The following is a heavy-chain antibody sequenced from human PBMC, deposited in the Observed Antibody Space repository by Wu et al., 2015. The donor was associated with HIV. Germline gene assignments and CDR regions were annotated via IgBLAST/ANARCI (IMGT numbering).Heavy chain of an antibody. Sequence: QVQLVQSGAEVKKPGSSVKVSCKASGGTFSSYAISWVRQAPGQGLEWMGRIIPIFGTANYAQKFQGRVTITADESTSTAYMELSSLRSEDTAVYYCASAPGYYDSSGYYRWLLDYWGQERWSPSPQ. D-gene: IGHD3-22*01. V-gene: IGHV1-69*13. CDR1: GGTFSSYA. CDR3: ASAPGYYDSSGYYRWLLDY. CDR2: IIPIFGTA. J-gene: IGHJ4*01.